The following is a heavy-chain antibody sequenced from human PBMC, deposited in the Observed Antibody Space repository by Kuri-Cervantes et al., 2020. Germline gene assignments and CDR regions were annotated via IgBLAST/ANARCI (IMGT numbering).Heavy chain of an antibody. J-gene: IGHJ4*02. CDR1: GFTVSSNY. Sequence: GESLKISCAVSGFTVSSNYMSWVRQAPGEGLEWVSVIYSGGSTYYADSVKGRFTISRDNSENTLYLQMNSLRLEDTAVYYCAKEGYVWGSAIDYWGQGTLVTVSS. CDR3: AKEGYVWGSAIDY. CDR2: IYSGGST. V-gene: IGHV3-53*01. D-gene: IGHD3-16*01.